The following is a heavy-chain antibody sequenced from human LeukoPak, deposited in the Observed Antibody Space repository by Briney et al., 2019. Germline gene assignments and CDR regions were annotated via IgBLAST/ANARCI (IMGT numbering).Heavy chain of an antibody. CDR1: GFTFSSYE. CDR2: ISSSGSTI. D-gene: IGHD2-2*01. J-gene: IGHJ4*02. V-gene: IGHV3-48*03. Sequence: GGSLRLSCAASGFTFSSYEMNWVRQAPGKGLEWVSYISSSGSTIFYADSVKGRFTISRDNAKNSLYLQMNSLRAEDTAVYYCARDRFRGVVVPAAIGNWGQGTLVTVSS. CDR3: ARDRFRGVVVPAAIGN.